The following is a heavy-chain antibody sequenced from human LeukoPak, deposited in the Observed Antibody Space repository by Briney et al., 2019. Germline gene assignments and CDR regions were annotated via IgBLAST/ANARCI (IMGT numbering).Heavy chain of an antibody. J-gene: IGHJ4*02. Sequence: SGTLSLTCAVSGGSISSSNWWSWVRQPPGKGLEWIGEIYHSGSTNYNPSLKSRVTISADKSKNQFSLKLTSVTAADTAVYYCARLIIVTFGGVIASYYFDYWGQGTLVTDSS. V-gene: IGHV4-4*02. CDR2: IYHSGST. CDR1: GGSISSSNW. CDR3: ARLIIVTFGGVIASYYFDY. D-gene: IGHD3-16*02.